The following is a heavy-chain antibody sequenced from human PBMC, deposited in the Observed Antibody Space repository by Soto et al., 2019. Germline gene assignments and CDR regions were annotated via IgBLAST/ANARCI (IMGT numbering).Heavy chain of an antibody. J-gene: IGHJ4*02. CDR2: IYYSGST. CDR3: ARESYYYDSSGRLFDY. Sequence: LSLTCTVSGGSISSGGYYWSWIRQHPGKGLEWIGYIYYSGSTYYNPSLKSRVTISVDTSKNQFSLKLSSVTAADTAVYYCARESYYYDSSGRLFDYWGQGTLVTVSS. D-gene: IGHD3-22*01. CDR1: GGSISSGGYY. V-gene: IGHV4-31*03.